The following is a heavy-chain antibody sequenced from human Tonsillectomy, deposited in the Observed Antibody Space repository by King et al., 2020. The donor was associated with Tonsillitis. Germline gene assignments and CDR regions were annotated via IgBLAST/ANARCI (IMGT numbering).Heavy chain of an antibody. J-gene: IGHJ2*01. CDR1: GFTFSSYW. CDR3: ARAGYCSSTSCPPPYYWYFDL. V-gene: IGHV3-74*01. Sequence: VQLVESGGGLVQPGGSLRLSCAASGFTFSSYWMHWVRQAPGKGLVWVSRINSDGSSTSYADSVKGRFTISRDNAKNTLYLQMNSLRAEDTAVYYCARAGYCSSTSCPPPYYWYFDLWGRGTLVTVSS. CDR2: INSDGSST. D-gene: IGHD2-2*01.